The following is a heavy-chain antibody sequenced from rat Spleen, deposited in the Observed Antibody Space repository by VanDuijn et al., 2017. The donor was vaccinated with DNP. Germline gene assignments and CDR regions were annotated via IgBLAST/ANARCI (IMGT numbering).Heavy chain of an antibody. CDR3: TRHVGGSYYYPDY. CDR1: GFTFSNSG. CDR2: ISYDGSST. D-gene: IGHD1-12*02. V-gene: IGHV5-29*01. J-gene: IGHJ1*01. Sequence: EVQLVESGGGLVQPGRSMKLSCAASGFTFSNSGMHWIRQAPTKGLEWVATISYDGSSTYYRDSVKGRFTISRDNAKSTLYLQMDSLRSEETARYYCTRHVGGSYYYPDYWGPGTMVTVSS.